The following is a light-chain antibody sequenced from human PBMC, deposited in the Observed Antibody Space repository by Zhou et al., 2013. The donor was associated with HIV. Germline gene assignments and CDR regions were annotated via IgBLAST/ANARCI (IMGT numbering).Light chain of an antibody. CDR2: GAS. Sequence: DTVMTQSPATLSVSPGERATLSCRASQSVRSDLAWYQQRPGQAPRLLIFGASTRANGIPGRFSGSGSGTEFTLTISRLEPEDFAVYYCQHYGVSPYTFGPGTKLEI. CDR3: QHYGVSPYT. J-gene: IGKJ2*01. CDR1: QSVRSD. V-gene: IGKV3D-15*01.